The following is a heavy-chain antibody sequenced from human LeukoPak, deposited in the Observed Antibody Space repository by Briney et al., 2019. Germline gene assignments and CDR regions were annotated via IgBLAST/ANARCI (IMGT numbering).Heavy chain of an antibody. CDR3: ARYPNGGWYGFDY. D-gene: IGHD6-19*01. CDR1: GGSISSYY. CDR2: IYYSVST. V-gene: IGHV4-59*01. J-gene: IGHJ4*02. Sequence: TSQTLSLACTVAGGSISSYYWSWIRQPPGKVLEWIGYIYYSVSTNYNPSLKSRFTISVDTSKNQFSLKLSSVTAADAAVYYCARYPNGGWYGFDYWGQGTLVTVSS.